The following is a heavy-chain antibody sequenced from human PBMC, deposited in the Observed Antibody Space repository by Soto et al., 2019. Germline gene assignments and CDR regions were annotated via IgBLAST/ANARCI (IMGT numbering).Heavy chain of an antibody. CDR3: ARTLYGDNVDY. CDR2: ISAYNGNT. CDR1: GYTFTSYG. Sequence: ASVKVSCKASGYTFTSYGISWVRQAPGQGLEWMGWISAYNGNTNYAQKLQGRVTMTTNTSTSTAYMELSSLRSDDTAVYYCARTLYGDNVDYWGQGTLVTVSS. J-gene: IGHJ4*02. D-gene: IGHD4-17*01. V-gene: IGHV1-18*01.